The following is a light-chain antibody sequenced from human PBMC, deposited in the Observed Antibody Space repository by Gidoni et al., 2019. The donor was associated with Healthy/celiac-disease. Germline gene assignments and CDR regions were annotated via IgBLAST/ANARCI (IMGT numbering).Light chain of an antibody. J-gene: IGLJ3*02. V-gene: IGLV2-11*01. CDR1: SSDVGGYNY. CDR2: DVS. CDR3: CSYAGSYTPWV. Sequence: QSALTQPRSVSGSPGQSVTISCTGTSSDVGGYNYVSCYQQHPVKAPKLMIYDVSKRPSGVPDRFSGSKSGNTASLTISGLQAEDEADYYCCSYAGSYTPWVFGGGTKLTVL.